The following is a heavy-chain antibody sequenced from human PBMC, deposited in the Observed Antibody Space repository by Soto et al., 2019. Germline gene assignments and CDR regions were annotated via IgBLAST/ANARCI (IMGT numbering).Heavy chain of an antibody. CDR1: GYSFTTYW. CDR2: IYPGDSDT. Sequence: PGESRKISCKGSGYSFTTYWIGWVRQMPGKGLGWMGIIYPGDSDTRYSPSFQGQVTISADKSINTAYLQWSSLKASDTAMYYCARHVSAEGATQSVFAFRGQGTSVPVSS. CDR3: ARHVSAEGATQSVFAF. J-gene: IGHJ6*02. D-gene: IGHD3-3*01. V-gene: IGHV5-51*01.